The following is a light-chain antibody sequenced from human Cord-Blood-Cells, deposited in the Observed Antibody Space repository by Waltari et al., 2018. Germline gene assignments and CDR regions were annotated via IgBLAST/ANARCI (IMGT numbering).Light chain of an antibody. Sequence: DIQMTHSPSSLSASVGDRVTITCRASQSLSNYLNWYQQKPGKDPKLLIYAASSLQSGVPSRFSGSGSGTDFTLTISSLQPEDFATYYCQQSYSTPLTFGGGTKVEIK. V-gene: IGKV1-39*01. CDR3: QQSYSTPLT. CDR2: AAS. CDR1: QSLSNY. J-gene: IGKJ4*01.